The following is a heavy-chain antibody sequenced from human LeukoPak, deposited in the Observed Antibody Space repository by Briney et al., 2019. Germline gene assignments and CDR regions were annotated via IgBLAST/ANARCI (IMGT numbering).Heavy chain of an antibody. D-gene: IGHD2-2*01. Sequence: PGGSLRLSCAASGFTLSTYAMSWVRQTPGKGLEWVAATSSSDAGTYHADSVKGRFTTSRDNSKNTLYLQMNSLRAEDTAVYYCARDPGGPGYCSSTSCYSLGWFDPWGQGTLVTVSS. CDR1: GFTLSTYA. V-gene: IGHV3-23*01. CDR2: TSSSDAGT. CDR3: ARDPGGPGYCSSTSCYSLGWFDP. J-gene: IGHJ5*02.